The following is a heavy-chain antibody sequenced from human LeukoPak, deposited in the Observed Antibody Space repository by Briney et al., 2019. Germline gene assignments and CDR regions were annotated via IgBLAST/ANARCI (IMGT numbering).Heavy chain of an antibody. J-gene: IGHJ4*02. CDR3: AKLLGYCSDGGCYFPY. V-gene: IGHV3-23*01. CDR2: ISGSGGST. CDR1: GFTFSSYA. D-gene: IGHD2-15*01. Sequence: PGASQRLSCPASGFTFSSYAISWVRKAPGEGLGWVSAISGSGGSTYYADSVNGRFTISRDNCKNTLYLQMNSLKAEDTGVYYCAKLLGYCSDGGCYFPYWAQGTLVTVSS.